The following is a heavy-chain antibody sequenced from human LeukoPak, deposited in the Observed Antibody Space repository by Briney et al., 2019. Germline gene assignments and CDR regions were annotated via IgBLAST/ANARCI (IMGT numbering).Heavy chain of an antibody. J-gene: IGHJ5*02. V-gene: IGHV1-8*01. CDR2: MNPNSGNT. CDR3: ARAGIAAAGTWVDP. CDR1: GYTFTRYD. Sequence: ASVKVSCKASGYTFTRYDINWVRQATGQGLEWMGWMNPNSGNTGYAQKFQGRVTMTRNTSISTAYMELSSLRSEDTAVYYCARAGIAAAGTWVDPWGQGTLVTVSS. D-gene: IGHD6-13*01.